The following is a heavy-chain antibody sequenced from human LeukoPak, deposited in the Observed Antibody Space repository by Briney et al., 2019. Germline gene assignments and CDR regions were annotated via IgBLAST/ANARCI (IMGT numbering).Heavy chain of an antibody. V-gene: IGHV1-3*03. J-gene: IGHJ3*02. Sequence: ASVRVSCKASGYTFTSYSMHWVRQAPGQRPEWMGWINAGNGNTKYSQEFQGRVTITRDTSASTAYMELSSLRSEDMAVYYCARDPCSGGSCYHDAFDIWGQGTMVTVSS. CDR2: INAGNGNT. CDR1: GYTFTSYS. D-gene: IGHD2-15*01. CDR3: ARDPCSGGSCYHDAFDI.